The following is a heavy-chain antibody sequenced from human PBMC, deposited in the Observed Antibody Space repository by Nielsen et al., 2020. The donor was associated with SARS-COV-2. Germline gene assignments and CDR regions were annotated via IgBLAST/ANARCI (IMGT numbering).Heavy chain of an antibody. Sequence: GESLKISCAASGFTFRSYAMHWVRQAPGKGLEWVAVISYDGSNKYYADSVKGRFTISRDNSKNTLYLQMNSLRAEDTAVYYCARDMKPYRDGYSVPGGYWGQGTLVTVSS. V-gene: IGHV3-30-3*01. J-gene: IGHJ4*02. CDR1: GFTFRSYA. CDR3: ARDMKPYRDGYSVPGGY. D-gene: IGHD5-24*01. CDR2: ISYDGSNK.